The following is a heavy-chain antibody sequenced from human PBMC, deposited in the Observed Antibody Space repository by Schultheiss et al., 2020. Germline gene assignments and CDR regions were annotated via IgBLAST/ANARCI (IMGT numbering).Heavy chain of an antibody. D-gene: IGHD4-17*01. CDR1: GFTFSSYA. Sequence: GGSLRLSCAASGFTFSSYAMHWVRQAPGKGLEWVAVISYDGSNKYYADSVKGRFTISRDNSKNTLYLQMNSLRAEDTAVYYCAKEQVSRLRPPYYFDYWGQGTLVTVSS. V-gene: IGHV3-30-3*01. CDR2: ISYDGSNK. J-gene: IGHJ4*02. CDR3: AKEQVSRLRPPYYFDY.